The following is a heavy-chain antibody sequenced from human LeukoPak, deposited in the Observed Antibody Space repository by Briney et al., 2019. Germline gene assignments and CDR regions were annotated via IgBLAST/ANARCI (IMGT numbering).Heavy chain of an antibody. D-gene: IGHD2-2*01. CDR2: ISSSSSYI. CDR3: ARAPPEYCSSTSCQGFDY. Sequence: GGSLRLSCAASGFTFSSYSMNWVRQAPGKGLEWVSSISSSSSYIYYADSVKGRFTISRDNAKNSLYLQMNSLRAEDTAVYYCARAPPEYCSSTSCQGFDYWGQGTLVTVSS. J-gene: IGHJ4*02. CDR1: GFTFSSYS. V-gene: IGHV3-21*01.